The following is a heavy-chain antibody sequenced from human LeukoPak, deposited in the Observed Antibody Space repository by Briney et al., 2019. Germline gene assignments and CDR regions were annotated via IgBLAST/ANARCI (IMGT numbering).Heavy chain of an antibody. CDR1: GYTFTSYA. CDR3: ARLSLNYDILTGYSFRPNAFDI. J-gene: IGHJ3*02. V-gene: IGHV7-4-1*02. Sequence: ASVKVSCKASGYTFTSYAMNWVRQAPGQGLEWMGWINTNTGNPTYAQGFTGRFVFSLDTSDSTAYLQISSLKAEDTAVYYCARLSLNYDILTGYSFRPNAFDIWGQGTMVTVSS. CDR2: INTNTGNP. D-gene: IGHD3-9*01.